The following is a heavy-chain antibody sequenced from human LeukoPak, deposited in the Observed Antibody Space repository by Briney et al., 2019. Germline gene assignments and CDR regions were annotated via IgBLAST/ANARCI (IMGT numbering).Heavy chain of an antibody. V-gene: IGHV3-30*02. Sequence: GGSLRLSCAASGFSFSSYGMHWVRQAPGKGLEWVAVIWYDGSNKYYADSVKGRFTISRDNSKNTLYLQMNSLRAEDTAVYYCAKSSGYEIDYWGQGTLVTVSS. D-gene: IGHD5-12*01. CDR2: IWYDGSNK. CDR3: AKSSGYEIDY. J-gene: IGHJ4*02. CDR1: GFSFSSYG.